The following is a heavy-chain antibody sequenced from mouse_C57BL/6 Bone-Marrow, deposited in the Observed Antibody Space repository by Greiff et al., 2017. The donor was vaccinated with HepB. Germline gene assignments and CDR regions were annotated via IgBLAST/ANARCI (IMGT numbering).Heavy chain of an antibody. V-gene: IGHV1-47*01. CDR3: ARRAREGYFHWYFDV. CDR1: GYTFTTYP. D-gene: IGHD2-3*01. Sequence: QVQLQQSGAELVKPGASVKMSCKASGYTFTTYPIEWMKQNHGKSLEWIGNFHPYNDDTKYNEKFKGKATLTVEKSSSTAYLELSRITSDDSAVYYCARRAREGYFHWYFDVWGTGTTVTVSS. CDR2: FHPYNDDT. J-gene: IGHJ1*03.